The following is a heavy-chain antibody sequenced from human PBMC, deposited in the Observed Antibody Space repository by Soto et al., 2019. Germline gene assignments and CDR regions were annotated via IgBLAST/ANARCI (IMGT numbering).Heavy chain of an antibody. J-gene: IGHJ6*02. D-gene: IGHD2-2*01. CDR3: AREGSGGYQLLRYYYYYGMDV. Sequence: ASVKVSCKASGYTFTSYGISWVRQAPGQGLEWMGWISAYNGNTNYAQKLQGRVPMTTDTSTSTAYMELRSLRSDDTAVYYCAREGSGGYQLLRYYYYYGMDVWGQGTTVTVSS. CDR1: GYTFTSYG. CDR2: ISAYNGNT. V-gene: IGHV1-18*04.